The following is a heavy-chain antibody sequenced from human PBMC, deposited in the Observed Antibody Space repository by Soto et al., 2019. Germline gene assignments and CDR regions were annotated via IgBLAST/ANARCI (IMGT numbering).Heavy chain of an antibody. J-gene: IGHJ4*02. Sequence: GGSLRLSCEATGFNFGSYGMHWVRQAPGKGLEWVAAIWFDGGNKYYADSVKGRFTISRDNSKNTLYLQMNSLRAEDTAVYYCARGGSSGPHDYWGQGTLVTVSS. CDR2: IWFDGGNK. D-gene: IGHD3-22*01. CDR1: GFNFGSYG. V-gene: IGHV3-33*01. CDR3: ARGGSSGPHDY.